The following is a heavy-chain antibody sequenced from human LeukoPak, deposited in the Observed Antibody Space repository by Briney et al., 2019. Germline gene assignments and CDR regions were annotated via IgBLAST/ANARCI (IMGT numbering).Heavy chain of an antibody. Sequence: SETLSLTCAVYGGSFSGYYWSWIRQPPGKGLEWIGEINHSGSTNYNPSLKSRVTISVDTSKNQFSLKLSSVTAVDTAVYYCARARFLEWFPYNWGQGTLVTVSS. D-gene: IGHD3-3*01. CDR2: INHSGST. CDR1: GGSFSGYY. J-gene: IGHJ4*02. CDR3: ARARFLEWFPYN. V-gene: IGHV4-34*01.